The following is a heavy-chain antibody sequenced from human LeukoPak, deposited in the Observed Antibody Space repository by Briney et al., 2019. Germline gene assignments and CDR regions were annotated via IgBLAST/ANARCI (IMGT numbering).Heavy chain of an antibody. D-gene: IGHD2-21*01. CDR2: INPNSGGT. V-gene: IGHV1-2*02. Sequence: ASVKVSCKTSGYSFTDYYMHWVRQAPGQGLEWMGWINPNSGGTSSAQKFQGRVTMTRDTSITTVYMEVSWLTPDDTAIYYCARADRLDGGPYLIGPWGQGTLVTASS. J-gene: IGHJ5*02. CDR1: GYSFTDYY. CDR3: ARADRLDGGPYLIGP.